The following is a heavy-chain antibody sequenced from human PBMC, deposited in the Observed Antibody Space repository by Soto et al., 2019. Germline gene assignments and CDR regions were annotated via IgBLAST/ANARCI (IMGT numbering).Heavy chain of an antibody. Sequence: QLQLQESGSALVKPSQTLSITCAVSGGSISSGGYSWSWIRQPPGQGLEWIGYIDHSGSTAYNPDLKNRVTSSVDRHTNHFTLKLSSVTAADTAVYYSAAGGGTPLYYRGQGTLVTVSA. V-gene: IGHV4-30-2*02. J-gene: IGHJ4*02. CDR2: IDHSGST. CDR3: AAGGGTPLYY. D-gene: IGHD1-26*01. CDR1: GGSISSGGYS.